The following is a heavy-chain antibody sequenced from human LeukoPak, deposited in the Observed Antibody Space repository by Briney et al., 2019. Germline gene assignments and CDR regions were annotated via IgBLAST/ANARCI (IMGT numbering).Heavy chain of an antibody. D-gene: IGHD2-15*01. J-gene: IGHJ4*02. V-gene: IGHV1-18*01. CDR2: ISGNNGYT. Sequence: ASVKVSCKAAASTFTISGYYWVWLAPGQGLEWMGWISGNNGYTNYAQKVQGRVTMTTDTSTSTAYMELGSLRSDETAVYYCLKVVVGYCHYRFDYWGQGTQVTVSS. CDR3: LKVVVGYCHYRFDY. CDR1: ASTFTISG.